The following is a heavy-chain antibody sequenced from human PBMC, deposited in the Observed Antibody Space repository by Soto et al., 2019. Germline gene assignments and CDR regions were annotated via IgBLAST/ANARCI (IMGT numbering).Heavy chain of an antibody. CDR1: GFTFSSYG. CDR2: ISYNGSNK. CDR3: AKDMRAVAAPPMIVVVITGIDC. J-gene: IGHJ4*02. D-gene: IGHD3-22*01. Sequence: GGSLRLSCAASGFTFSSYGMHWVRQAPGKGLEWVAVISYNGSNKYYADSVKGRFTISRDNSKNTLYLQMNSLRAEDTAVYYCAKDMRAVAAPPMIVVVITGIDCWGQGTLVTVSS. V-gene: IGHV3-30*18.